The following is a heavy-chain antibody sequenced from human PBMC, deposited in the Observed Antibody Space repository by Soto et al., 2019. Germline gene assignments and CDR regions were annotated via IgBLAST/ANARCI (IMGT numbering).Heavy chain of an antibody. J-gene: IGHJ6*04. CDR2: IRSRANNFAT. V-gene: IGHV3-73*01. Sequence: GSLRLSCAASGFIFSGSAIHWVRQASEKGLEWVGRIRSRANNFATSSAASVKGRFTFSRDDSKNTAYLQMNTLKPEDTAVYYCARGQGAAIGDYYYHGMDGWGKGTTVTVSS. CDR3: ARGQGAAIGDYYYHGMDG. D-gene: IGHD2-2*02. CDR1: GFIFSGSA.